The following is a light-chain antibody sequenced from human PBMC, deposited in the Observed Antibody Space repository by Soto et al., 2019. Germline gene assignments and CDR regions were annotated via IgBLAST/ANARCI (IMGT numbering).Light chain of an antibody. V-gene: IGLV2-14*01. CDR2: EVS. J-gene: IGLJ1*01. Sequence: QSVLTQPAPVWDETVGRTTFCGQGTSSDVGGYNYVAWYQQHPGKAPKLMIYEVSNRPSGVSNRFSGSKSGNTASLTISGLQAEDVADYYCSRYSSSGPYYVFGRGTKV. CDR1: SSDVGGYNY. CDR3: SRYSSSGPYYV.